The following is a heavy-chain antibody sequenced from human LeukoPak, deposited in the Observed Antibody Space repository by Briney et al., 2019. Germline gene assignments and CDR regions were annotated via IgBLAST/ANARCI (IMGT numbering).Heavy chain of an antibody. CDR2: IYLGDSDT. CDR1: GYSFSNYW. CDR3: ARQRDWYGADVFDI. J-gene: IGHJ3*02. Sequence: GESLKISCKGSGYSFSNYWIGWVRQMPGKGLECMGIIYLGDSDTRYSPSFQGQVTISADKSISTAYLQWSSLKASDTAMYYCARQRDWYGADVFDIWGQGTMVTVSS. V-gene: IGHV5-51*01. D-gene: IGHD3/OR15-3a*01.